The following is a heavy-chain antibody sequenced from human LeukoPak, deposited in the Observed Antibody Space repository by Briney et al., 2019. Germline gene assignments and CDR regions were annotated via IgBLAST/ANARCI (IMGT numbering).Heavy chain of an antibody. CDR3: ANARGTSSSYFDL. CDR1: GFTFSSYA. Sequence: PGGSLRLSCAASGFTFSSYAMGWVRQPPGKGLEWVSGISSGGGGTYYTDSVKGRFTISRDNSKNTLYLQMNSLTAEDTALYYCANARGTSSSYFDLWGRGTLVTVSS. J-gene: IGHJ2*01. D-gene: IGHD6-6*01. V-gene: IGHV3-23*01. CDR2: ISSGGGGT.